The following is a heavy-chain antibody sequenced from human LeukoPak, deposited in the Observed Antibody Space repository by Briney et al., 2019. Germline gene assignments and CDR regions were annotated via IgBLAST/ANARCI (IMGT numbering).Heavy chain of an antibody. CDR1: GFTFSSYG. J-gene: IGHJ4*02. CDR3: AKANDYGLDY. D-gene: IGHD4-17*01. V-gene: IGHV3-30*18. Sequence: PGGSLRLSCAASGFTFSSYGMHWVRQAPGKGLEWVAVISYDGSNKYYADSVKGRFTISRDNSKNTLYLQMNSLRAEDTAVYYCAKANDYGLDYWGQGTLVTVSS. CDR2: ISYDGSNK.